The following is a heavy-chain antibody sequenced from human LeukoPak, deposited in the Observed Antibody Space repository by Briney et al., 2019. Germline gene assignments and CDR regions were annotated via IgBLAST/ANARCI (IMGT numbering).Heavy chain of an antibody. CDR3: ARDLPEDY. CDR2: IYTSGRT. J-gene: IGHJ4*02. Sequence: SETLSLTCTVSGGSISSGSYYWTWIRQPAGKGLEWIGRIYTSGRTDYNPSLKSRVTISVDTSKNQFSLKLSSVTAADTAVYYCARDLPEDYWGQGTLVTVSS. CDR1: GGSISSGSYY. V-gene: IGHV4-61*02.